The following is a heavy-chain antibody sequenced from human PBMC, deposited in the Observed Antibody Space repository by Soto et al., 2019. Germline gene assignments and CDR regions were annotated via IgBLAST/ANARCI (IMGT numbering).Heavy chain of an antibody. D-gene: IGHD6-19*01. CDR1: GGTFSSYT. J-gene: IGHJ6*02. V-gene: IGHV1-69*02. CDR3: ARGTVAGRGYYYYGMDV. Sequence: QVQLVQSGAEVKKPGSSVKVSCKASGGTFSSYTISWVRQAPGQGLEWMGRIIPILGIANYAQKFQGRVTITADKSPSTAYMELSSLRSEDTAVYYCARGTVAGRGYYYYGMDVWGQGTTVTVSS. CDR2: IIPILGIA.